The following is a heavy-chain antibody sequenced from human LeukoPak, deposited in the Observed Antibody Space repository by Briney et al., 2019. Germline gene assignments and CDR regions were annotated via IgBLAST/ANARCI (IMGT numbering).Heavy chain of an antibody. V-gene: IGHV4-30-4*01. Sequence: PSQTLSLTCTVSGDSISSTNYYWTWIRQPPGKGLEWIGYINYSGSTYYNPSLKSRVTISVDTSKNQFSLNLSSVTAADTAVYFCAWKTRAYCSGGNCYTIDYWGQGTLVTVSS. CDR3: AWKTRAYCSGGNCYTIDY. CDR2: INYSGST. CDR1: GDSISSTNYY. J-gene: IGHJ4*02. D-gene: IGHD2-15*01.